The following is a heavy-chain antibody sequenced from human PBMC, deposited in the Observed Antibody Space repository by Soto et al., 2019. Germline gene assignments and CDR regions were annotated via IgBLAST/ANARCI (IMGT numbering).Heavy chain of an antibody. Sequence: ELQLVESGGDLLQPGGSLRLSCAASGFTFSNHWIHWVRQAPGKGLVWVSRISSDGSVATYADSVKGRFTISRDNAKNTLYLQMNSLRAEDTAVYYCASAVANTRNGLDIWGQGTMVTVSS. J-gene: IGHJ3*02. D-gene: IGHD5-12*01. CDR2: ISSDGSVA. CDR3: ASAVANTRNGLDI. CDR1: GFTFSNHW. V-gene: IGHV3-74*01.